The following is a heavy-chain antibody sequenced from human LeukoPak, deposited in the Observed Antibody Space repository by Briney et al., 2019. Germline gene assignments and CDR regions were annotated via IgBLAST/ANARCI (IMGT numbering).Heavy chain of an antibody. CDR2: ISSSSSYI. D-gene: IGHD2-15*01. V-gene: IGHV3-21*01. Sequence: PGGSLRLSCAASGFTFSSYSMNWVRQAPGKGLEWVSSISSSSSYIYYADSVKGRFTISRDNAKNSLYLQMNSLRAEDTAAYYCARRYCSGGSCYSAFDIWGQGTMVTVSS. CDR3: ARRYCSGGSCYSAFDI. CDR1: GFTFSSYS. J-gene: IGHJ3*02.